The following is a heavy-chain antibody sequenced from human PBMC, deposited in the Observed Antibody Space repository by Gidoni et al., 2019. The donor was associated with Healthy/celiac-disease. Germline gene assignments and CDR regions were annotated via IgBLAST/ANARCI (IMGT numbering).Heavy chain of an antibody. CDR3: AKDGYSYGYDY. CDR2: ISWNSVSI. J-gene: IGHJ4*02. D-gene: IGHD5-18*01. CDR1: GFTFDDYA. V-gene: IGHV3-9*01. Sequence: EVQLVESGGGLVQPGRSLRLSCAASGFTFDDYAMHWVRQATGKGLEWVAGISWNSVSIGYADSVKGRFTISRDNAKNSLYLQMNSLRAEDTALYYCAKDGYSYGYDYWGQGTLVTVSS.